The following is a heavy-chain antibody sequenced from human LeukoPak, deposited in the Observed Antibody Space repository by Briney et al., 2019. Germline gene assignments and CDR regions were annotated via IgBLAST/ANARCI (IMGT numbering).Heavy chain of an antibody. J-gene: IGHJ2*01. CDR2: IYHSGST. D-gene: IGHD6-25*01. Sequence: SVTLSLTCAVSGYSISSGYYWGWIRQPPGKGLEWIGRIYHSGSTYYNQSPRSRVTISVDTSKNQFCLKLSSVTAADTAVYYCARDYSSGVWYFDLWGRRTLVTVSS. CDR3: ARDYSSGVWYFDL. CDR1: GYSISSGYY. V-gene: IGHV4-38-2*02.